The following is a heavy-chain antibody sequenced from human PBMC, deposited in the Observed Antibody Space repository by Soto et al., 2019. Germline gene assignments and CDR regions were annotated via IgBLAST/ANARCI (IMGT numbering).Heavy chain of an antibody. V-gene: IGHV4-59*01. J-gene: IGHJ4*02. D-gene: IGHD3-3*01. CDR3: ARGGERRITIFGVVIRQPFDY. CDR1: GGSISSYY. CDR2: IYYSGST. Sequence: PSETLSLTCTVSGGSISSYYWSWIRQPPGKGLEWIGYIYYSGSTNYNPSLKSRVTISVDTSKNQFSLKLSSVTAADTAVYYCARGGERRITIFGVVIRQPFDYWGQGTLVTVSS.